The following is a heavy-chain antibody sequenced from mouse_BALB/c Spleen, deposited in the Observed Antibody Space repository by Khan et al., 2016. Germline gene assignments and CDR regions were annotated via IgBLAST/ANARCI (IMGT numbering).Heavy chain of an antibody. CDR3: RSYGNDVGTWWYFDV. V-gene: IGHV3-1*02. J-gene: IGHJ1*01. CDR2: IHYSGST. CDR1: GYSITSGYS. D-gene: IGHD2-2*01. Sequence: EVKLEESGPDLVKPSQSLSLTCTVPGYSITSGYSWHWIRQFPGNKLEWMGYIHYSGSTNYNPSLKSRISITRDTSENQFFLQLNSVTTEDTATYYCRSYGNDVGTWWYFDVWGAGTTVTVSS.